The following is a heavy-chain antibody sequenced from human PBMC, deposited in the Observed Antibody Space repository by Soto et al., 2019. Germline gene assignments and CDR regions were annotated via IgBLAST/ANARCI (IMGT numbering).Heavy chain of an antibody. CDR3: ARESEDLTSNFNY. Sequence: KPGGSLRLSCAASGFTFTRYSMSRVRRAPGKGLEWVSSISSTTNYIYYADSMKGRFTVSRDNAKNSVYLEMNSLSAEDTAVYYCARESEDLTSNFNYWGQGTLVTVSS. J-gene: IGHJ4*02. CDR2: ISSTTNYI. V-gene: IGHV3-21*01. CDR1: GFTFTRYS.